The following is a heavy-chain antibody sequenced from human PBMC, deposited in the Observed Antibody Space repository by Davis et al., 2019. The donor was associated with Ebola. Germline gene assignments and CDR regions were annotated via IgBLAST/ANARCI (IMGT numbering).Heavy chain of an antibody. J-gene: IGHJ5*01. Sequence: SVKVSCKASGGTFSNYDISWVRQAPGQGLEWMGGIIPIFGTTKYAQKFQGRVTITADESTRTAYMELSSLRSDDTAVYYCTRGRDCSNGVCYKAHWFDSWGLGTLVTVSS. D-gene: IGHD2-8*01. V-gene: IGHV1-69*13. CDR3: TRGRDCSNGVCYKAHWFDS. CDR1: GGTFSNYD. CDR2: IIPIFGTT.